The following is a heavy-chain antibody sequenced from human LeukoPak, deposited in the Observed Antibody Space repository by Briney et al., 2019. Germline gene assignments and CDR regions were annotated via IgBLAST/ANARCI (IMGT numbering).Heavy chain of an antibody. CDR2: INHSGST. D-gene: IGHD3-22*01. V-gene: IGHV4-34*01. CDR1: GFTFSSYA. CDR3: ARIDYYDSSEHY. J-gene: IGHJ4*02. Sequence: GSLRLSCAASGFTFSSYAMSWIRQPPGKGLEWIGEINHSGSTNYNPSLKSRVTISVDTSKNQFSLKLSSVTAADTAVYYCARIDYYDSSEHYWGQGTLVTVSS.